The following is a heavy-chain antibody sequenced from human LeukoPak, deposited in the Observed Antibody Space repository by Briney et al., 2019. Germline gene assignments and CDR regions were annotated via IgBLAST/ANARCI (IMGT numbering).Heavy chain of an antibody. V-gene: IGHV3-9*01. D-gene: IGHD5-24*01. CDR2: ISWNSGSI. J-gene: IGHJ4*02. CDR3: AKEGDGPFDY. CDR1: GFTFDDYA. Sequence: RRSLRLSCAASGFTFDDYAMHWVRQAPGKGLEWVSGISWNSGSIGYADSVKGRFTTSRDNAKNSLYLQMNSLRAEDTALYYCAKEGDGPFDYWGQGTLVTVSS.